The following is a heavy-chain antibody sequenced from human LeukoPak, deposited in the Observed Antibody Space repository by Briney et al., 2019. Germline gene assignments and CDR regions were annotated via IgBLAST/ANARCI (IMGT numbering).Heavy chain of an antibody. V-gene: IGHV6-1*01. Sequence: SQTLSLTCAISGDSVSSNSAAWNWIRQSPSRGLEWLGRTYYRSKWYYDYATSVKGRITINPDTSKNQFSLQLSSVTSEDTAVYYCASATLRFCSGSSCFTRDWYFHLWGRGTLVTVSS. J-gene: IGHJ2*01. CDR1: GDSVSSNSAA. CDR3: ASATLRFCSGSSCFTRDWYFHL. CDR2: TYYRSKWYY. D-gene: IGHD2-2*02.